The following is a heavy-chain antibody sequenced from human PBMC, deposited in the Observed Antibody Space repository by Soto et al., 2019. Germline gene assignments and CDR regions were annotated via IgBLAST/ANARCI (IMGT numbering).Heavy chain of an antibody. J-gene: IGHJ4*02. V-gene: IGHV3-30*01. D-gene: IGHD3-16*01. CDR1: GFIFTSYI. CDR2: VSYDGSKK. CDR3: ARDKGLLFDGNFVS. Sequence: QVQLVESGGGVVQPWRSLRLSCAASGFIFTSYIVHWVRQAPGKGLEWVASVSYDGSKKHYADSVKGRFSISRNNYTNTVYLQMNILRTEDTAVYYFARDKGLLFDGNFVSWGQGTLVNVSS.